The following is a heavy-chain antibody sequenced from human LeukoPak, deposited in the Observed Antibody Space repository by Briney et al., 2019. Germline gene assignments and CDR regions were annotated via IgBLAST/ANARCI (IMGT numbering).Heavy chain of an antibody. CDR1: GFTFSSYA. J-gene: IGHJ3*02. CDR2: ISGRGGST. Sequence: AGGSLRLSCAASGFTFSSYAMSWVRQAPGKGLEWVSAISGRGGSTYYADSVKGRFTISRDNSKNTLYLQMNSLRAEDTAVYYCAKDRSYYYDSSGHRGAFDIWGQGTMVTVSS. V-gene: IGHV3-23*01. CDR3: AKDRSYYYDSSGHRGAFDI. D-gene: IGHD3-22*01.